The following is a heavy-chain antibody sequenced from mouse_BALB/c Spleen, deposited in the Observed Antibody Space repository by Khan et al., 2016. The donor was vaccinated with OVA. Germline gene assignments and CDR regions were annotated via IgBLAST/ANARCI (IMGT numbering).Heavy chain of an antibody. Sequence: QVQLKQSGPGLVAPSQSLSITCTISGFSLTNYGIHWVRQPPGKGLEWLVVIWSDGSTTYNSALKSRLTISKDNSKSQVFLKMNSLQTDDTPMYFCARQPYYHYNIMDYWGQGTSVTVSS. CDR3: ARQPYYHYNIMDY. D-gene: IGHD2-10*01. CDR1: GFSLTNYG. J-gene: IGHJ4*01. CDR2: IWSDGST. V-gene: IGHV2-6-1*01.